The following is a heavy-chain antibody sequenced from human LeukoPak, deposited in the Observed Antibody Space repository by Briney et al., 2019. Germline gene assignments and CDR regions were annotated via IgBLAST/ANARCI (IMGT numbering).Heavy chain of an antibody. V-gene: IGHV3-21*01. CDR2: ITSNSKYI. D-gene: IGHD4-17*01. Sequence: GGSLRLSCAASGFTFNTYTMNWVRQAPGKGLEWISSITSNSKYIFYADSLKGRFTISRDNAKNSLYLQMNSLRAEDTAVYYCARGLTVTTGSHYYYYMDVWGKGTTVTVSS. CDR1: GFTFNTYT. CDR3: ARGLTVTTGSHYYYYMDV. J-gene: IGHJ6*03.